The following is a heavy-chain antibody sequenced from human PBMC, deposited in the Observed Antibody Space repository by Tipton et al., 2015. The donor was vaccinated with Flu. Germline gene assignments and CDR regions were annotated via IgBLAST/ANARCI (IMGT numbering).Heavy chain of an antibody. CDR1: GGSINSYF. D-gene: IGHD6-19*01. CDR3: ARERRGGWPFYDAFDF. CDR2: IYMGGRT. Sequence: TLSLTCSVSGGSINSYFWSWIRQPAGKGLEWIGRIYMGGRTNYNPSLKSRVTMSVDLFKNQISLRLSSVTAADTAVYYCARERRGGWPFYDAFDFWGQGALVTVSS. J-gene: IGHJ4*02. V-gene: IGHV4-4*07.